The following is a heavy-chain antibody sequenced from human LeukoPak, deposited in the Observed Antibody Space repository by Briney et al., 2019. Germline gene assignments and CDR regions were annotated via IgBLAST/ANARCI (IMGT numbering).Heavy chain of an antibody. Sequence: GGSLRLSCAASGFTFSSSAMSWVRQAPGKGLEWVSAISNNGGYTYYADSVQGRFTISRGNSKNTLYLQMNSLRAEDTAVYYCAKGYTWNNIRLLDYWGQGTLVTVSS. CDR3: AKGYTWNNIRLLDY. J-gene: IGHJ4*02. V-gene: IGHV3-23*01. D-gene: IGHD1/OR15-1a*01. CDR1: GFTFSSSA. CDR2: ISNNGGYT.